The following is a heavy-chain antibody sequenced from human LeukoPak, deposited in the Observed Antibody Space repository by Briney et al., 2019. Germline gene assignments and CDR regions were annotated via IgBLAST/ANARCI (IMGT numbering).Heavy chain of an antibody. Sequence: SVKVSCKASGRTFSSYAISWVRQAPRHGLEWMGRIIPIFGTAKYAQKCQGRFTITTDESTSTAYMELSSLRSEDTAVYYCARDAAYCGGDCYSDAFDIWGQGTMVTVSS. CDR3: ARDAAYCGGDCYSDAFDI. CDR1: GRTFSSYA. V-gene: IGHV1-69*05. J-gene: IGHJ3*02. CDR2: IIPIFGTA. D-gene: IGHD2-21*02.